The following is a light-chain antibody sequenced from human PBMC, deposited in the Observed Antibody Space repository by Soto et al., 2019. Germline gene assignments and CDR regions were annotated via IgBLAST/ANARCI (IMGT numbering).Light chain of an antibody. CDR1: SSDVGGYNY. V-gene: IGLV2-14*01. CDR2: EVS. CDR3: SSYTSSSTLYV. J-gene: IGLJ1*01. Sequence: QSVLTQPASVSGSPGQSITISCTETSSDVGGYNYVSWYQRHPGKAPKLMVYEVSNRPSGVSNRFSGSKSGNTASLTISGLQAEDEADYYCSSYTSSSTLYVFGTGTKVTVL.